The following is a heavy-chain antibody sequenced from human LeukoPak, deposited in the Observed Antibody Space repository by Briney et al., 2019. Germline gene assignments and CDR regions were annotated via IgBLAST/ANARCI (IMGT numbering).Heavy chain of an antibody. CDR1: GFTFSSYS. CDR2: ISSSSSYI. CDR3: ARGGGENYYANYFYY. J-gene: IGHJ4*02. Sequence: GGTLRLSCAASGFTFSSYSMNWVRQAPGKGLEWVSSISSSSSYIYYADSVKGRFTISRDNAKNSLYLQMNSLRAEDTAVYYCARGGGENYYANYFYYWAQGTLVTVSS. D-gene: IGHD1-26*01. V-gene: IGHV3-21*01.